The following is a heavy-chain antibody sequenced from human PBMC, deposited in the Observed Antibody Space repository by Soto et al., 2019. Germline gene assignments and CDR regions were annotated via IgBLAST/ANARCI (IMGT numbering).Heavy chain of an antibody. CDR2: INAGNSNT. Sequence: GASVKVSCKASGYTFTSYAMHWVRQAPGQRLEWMGWINAGNSNTKYSQKFQGRVTITRDTSASTAYMELSSLRSEDTAVYYCATPTLPHYYDSSGPRWAAPAENGMDVWGQGTTVTVSS. D-gene: IGHD3-22*01. V-gene: IGHV1-3*01. CDR3: ATPTLPHYYDSSGPRWAAPAENGMDV. CDR1: GYTFTSYA. J-gene: IGHJ6*02.